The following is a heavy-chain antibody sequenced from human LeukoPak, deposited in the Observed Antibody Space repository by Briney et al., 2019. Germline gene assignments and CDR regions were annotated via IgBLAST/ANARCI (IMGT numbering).Heavy chain of an antibody. Sequence: SETLSLTCAVYGGSFSGYYWSWIRQPPGKGLEWIGEINHSGSTNYNPSLKSRVTISVDTSKNQFSLKPSSVTAADTAVYYCARGGYGLYCSSTSCYFPFDPWGQGTLVTVSS. CDR1: GGSFSGYY. CDR3: ARGGYGLYCSSTSCYFPFDP. V-gene: IGHV4-34*01. D-gene: IGHD2-2*01. J-gene: IGHJ5*02. CDR2: INHSGST.